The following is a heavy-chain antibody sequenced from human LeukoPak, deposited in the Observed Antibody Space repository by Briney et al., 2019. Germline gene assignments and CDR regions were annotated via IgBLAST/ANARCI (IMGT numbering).Heavy chain of an antibody. Sequence: MPSETLSLTCAVYGGSFSGYYWSWIRQPPGKGLEWIGEINHSGSTNYNPSLKSRVTISVDTSKNQFSLKLSSVTAADTAVYYCARPMRVDAFDIWGQGTMVTVSS. CDR2: INHSGST. V-gene: IGHV4-34*01. CDR3: ARPMRVDAFDI. CDR1: GGSFSGYY. J-gene: IGHJ3*02.